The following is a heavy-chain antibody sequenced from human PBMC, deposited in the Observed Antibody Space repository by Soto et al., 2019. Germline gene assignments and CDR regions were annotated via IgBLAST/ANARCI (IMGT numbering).Heavy chain of an antibody. CDR3: ASPLFGWGIWFDP. J-gene: IGHJ5*02. V-gene: IGHV4-59*01. Sequence: QVQLQESGPGLVKPSETLSLTCTVSGGSISSYYWSWIRQPPGKGLEWIGYIYYSGSTNYNPSLKSRVTISVDTSKNQFSLKLRSVTAADTAFSYRASPLFGWGIWFDPWGQGTLVTVSS. D-gene: IGHD3-10*02. CDR1: GGSISSYY. CDR2: IYYSGST.